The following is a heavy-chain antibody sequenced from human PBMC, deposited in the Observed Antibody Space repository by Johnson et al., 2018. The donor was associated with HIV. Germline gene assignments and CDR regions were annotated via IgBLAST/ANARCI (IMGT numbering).Heavy chain of an antibody. V-gene: IGHV3-9*01. Sequence: EVQVVESGGVLVQPGRSLRLSCAASGFIFNDYAMHWVRQVPGKGLEWVSGINWNSVITAYADSVKGRFTISRDNAKNSLYLQMNSLRAEDTALYYCARDIRGGYRDAAFDIWGRGTMVTVSS. CDR2: INWNSVIT. CDR3: ARDIRGGYRDAAFDI. J-gene: IGHJ3*02. D-gene: IGHD5-12*01. CDR1: GFIFNDYA.